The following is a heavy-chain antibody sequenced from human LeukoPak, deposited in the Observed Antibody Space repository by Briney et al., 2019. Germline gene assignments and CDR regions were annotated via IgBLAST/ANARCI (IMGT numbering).Heavy chain of an antibody. CDR1: GYRFSSQW. CDR2: IYPGDSET. V-gene: IGHV5-51*01. J-gene: IGHJ3*02. D-gene: IGHD3-10*01. CDR3: ARLLWFGEGRGFDI. Sequence: GESLQISCKGSGYRFSSQWIGWVRQMPGKGLEWMGVIYPGDSETRYSPSFQGQVTISADKSISTAYLQWSSLKASDSAMYYCARLLWFGEGRGFDIWGQGTMVTVSS.